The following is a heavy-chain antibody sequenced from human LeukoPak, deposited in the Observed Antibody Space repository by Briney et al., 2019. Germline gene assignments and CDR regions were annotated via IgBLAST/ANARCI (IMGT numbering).Heavy chain of an antibody. D-gene: IGHD2-2*01. CDR2: ISGSGGST. Sequence: PGGSLRLSCAASGFTVSSYAMSWVRQAPGKGLEWVSAISGSGGSTYYADSVKGRFTISRDNSKNTLYLQMNSLRAEDTAVYYCATHRPYCSSTSCRGYYFDYWGQGTLVTVSS. CDR3: ATHRPYCSSTSCRGYYFDY. J-gene: IGHJ4*02. V-gene: IGHV3-23*01. CDR1: GFTVSSYA.